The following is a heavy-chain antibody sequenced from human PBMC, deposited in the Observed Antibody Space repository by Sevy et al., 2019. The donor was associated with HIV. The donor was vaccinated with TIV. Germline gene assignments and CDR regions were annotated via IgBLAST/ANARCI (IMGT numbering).Heavy chain of an antibody. CDR1: GVNLSPYW. V-gene: IGHV3-7*01. Sequence: GGSLRLSCVASGVNLSPYWMTWVRQAPGKGLEWVANIKQDGNEKYYVYSVKGRFTVCRDNAKNALYLQMYSLRVDDPAVYFCASNTYHYDSNTYYPVYWGQGARVTVSS. J-gene: IGHJ4*02. CDR2: IKQDGNEK. D-gene: IGHD3-22*01. CDR3: ASNTYHYDSNTYYPVY.